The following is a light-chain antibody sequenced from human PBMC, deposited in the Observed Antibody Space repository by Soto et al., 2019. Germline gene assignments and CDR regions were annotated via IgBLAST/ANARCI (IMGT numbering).Light chain of an antibody. V-gene: IGKV1-5*01. CDR2: DVS. CDR3: QQYDSYPLT. Sequence: DVQMTQSLSTLSASXXDRVXITFLASQSINNLLAWYQQKPGKAPKXXIYDVSTLESGVPPRFSGSGSGTEFTLTISSLQPEDFATYYCQQYDSYPLTFGGGTKVDIK. CDR1: QSINNL. J-gene: IGKJ4*01.